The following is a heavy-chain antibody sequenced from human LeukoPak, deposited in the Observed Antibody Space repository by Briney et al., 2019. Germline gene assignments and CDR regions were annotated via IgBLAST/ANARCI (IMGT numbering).Heavy chain of an antibody. CDR3: ARGPWVRGVRFDY. CDR2: INHSGST. D-gene: IGHD3-10*01. V-gene: IGHV4-34*01. CDR1: GGSFSGYY. Sequence: PSETLSLTCAVYGGSFSGYYWSWIRQPPGKGLEWIGEINHSGSTNYNPSLKRRVTISVDTSKNQFSLKLSSVTAADTAVYYCARGPWVRGVRFDYWGQGTLVTVSS. J-gene: IGHJ4*02.